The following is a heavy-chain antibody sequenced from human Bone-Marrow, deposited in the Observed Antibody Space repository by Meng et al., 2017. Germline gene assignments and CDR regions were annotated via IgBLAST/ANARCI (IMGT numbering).Heavy chain of an antibody. CDR2: ISSSGSTI. V-gene: IGHV3-48*03. CDR3: ASIITMVRGVTEGRLAPGRPYTVPHDY. J-gene: IGHJ4*02. Sequence: GESLKISCAASGFTFSSYEMNWVRQAPGKGLEWVSYISSSGSTIYYADSVKGRFTISRDNAKNSLYLQMNSLRAEDTAMYYCASIITMVRGVTEGRLAPGRPYTVPHDYWGQGTLVTVSS. CDR1: GFTFSSYE. D-gene: IGHD3-10*01.